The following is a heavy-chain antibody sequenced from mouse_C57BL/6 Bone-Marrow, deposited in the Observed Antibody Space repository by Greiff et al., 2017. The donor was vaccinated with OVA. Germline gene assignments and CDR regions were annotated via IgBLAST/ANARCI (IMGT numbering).Heavy chain of an antibody. CDR3: TTGTANWDCAY. D-gene: IGHD4-1*01. CDR2: IDPENGDT. V-gene: IGHV14-4*01. J-gene: IGHJ3*01. CDR1: GFNIKDDY. Sequence: EVKLMESGAELVRPGASVKLSCTASGFNIKDDYMHWVKQRPEQGLEWIGWIDPENGDTEYASKFQGKATITADTSSNTAYLQLSSLTSEDTAVYYCTTGTANWDCAYWGQGTLVTVSA.